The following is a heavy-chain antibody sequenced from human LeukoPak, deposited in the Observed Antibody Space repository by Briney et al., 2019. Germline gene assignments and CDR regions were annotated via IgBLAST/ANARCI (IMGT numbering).Heavy chain of an antibody. Sequence: EASVKVSCKASGGTFSSYAISWVRQAPGQGLEWMGGIIPIFGTANYAQKFQGRVTITTDESTSTAYMELSSLRSEDTAVYYCARGAPMATIRAYYFDYWGQGTLVTVSS. V-gene: IGHV1-69*05. D-gene: IGHD5-24*01. J-gene: IGHJ4*02. CDR2: IIPIFGTA. CDR1: GGTFSSYA. CDR3: ARGAPMATIRAYYFDY.